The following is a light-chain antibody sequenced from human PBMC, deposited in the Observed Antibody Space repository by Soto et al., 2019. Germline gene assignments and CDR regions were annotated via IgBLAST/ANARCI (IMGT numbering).Light chain of an antibody. V-gene: IGKV3-20*01. CDR2: GAS. CDR1: QSVSSSY. Sequence: EIVLTQSPGTLSLSPGERATLSCRASQSVSSSYLAWYQQKPGQAPRLLIYGASSRATGIPDRFSDSGSGTDFTLTISRREPEDFAVYYGQEYGTSRWTFGQAIKV. J-gene: IGKJ1*01. CDR3: QEYGTSRWT.